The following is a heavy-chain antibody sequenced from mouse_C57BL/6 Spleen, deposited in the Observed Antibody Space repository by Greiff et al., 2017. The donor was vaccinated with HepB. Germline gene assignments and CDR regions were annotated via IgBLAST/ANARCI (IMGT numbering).Heavy chain of an antibody. V-gene: IGHV5-16*01. J-gene: IGHJ3*01. CDR1: GFTFSDYY. Sequence: EVKLMESEGGLVQPGSSMKLSCTASGFTFSDYYMAWVRQVPEKGLEWVANINYDGSSTYYLDSLKSRFIISMDNAKNILYLQMSSLKSEDTATYYCARWENGCARWFAYWSQGALVTVSA. CDR2: INYDGSST. CDR3: ARWENGCARWFAY. D-gene: IGHD2-2*01.